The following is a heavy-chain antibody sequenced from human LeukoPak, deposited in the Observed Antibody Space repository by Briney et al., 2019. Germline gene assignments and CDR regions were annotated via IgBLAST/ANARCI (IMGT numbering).Heavy chain of an antibody. V-gene: IGHV5-51*01. J-gene: IGHJ2*01. Sequence: GESLQISCKGSGYIFPSYWVGWVRQMTGKGLEWMGIIFPGDSDTKYSSSFQGQVTISVDKSISTAYLQWSSLKASDTAIYYGERHQNDCSGGSCYSTGFDLWGRGTLVTVSS. CDR3: ERHQNDCSGGSCYSTGFDL. CDR2: IFPGDSDT. D-gene: IGHD2-15*01. CDR1: GYIFPSYW.